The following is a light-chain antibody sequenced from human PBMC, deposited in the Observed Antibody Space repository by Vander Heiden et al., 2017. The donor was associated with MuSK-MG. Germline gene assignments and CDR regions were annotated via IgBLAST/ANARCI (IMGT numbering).Light chain of an antibody. CDR3: QQANSFPFT. CDR2: AAS. Sequence: DIQMTQSPSSVPASVGDRVTITCRASQDVSGWLTWYQQKPGKAPKLLIYAASTLESGVPSRFSGSVFGTDFTLTISSLQPEDFATYYCQQANSFPFTFGPGTKVDFK. V-gene: IGKV1D-12*01. J-gene: IGKJ3*01. CDR1: QDVSGW.